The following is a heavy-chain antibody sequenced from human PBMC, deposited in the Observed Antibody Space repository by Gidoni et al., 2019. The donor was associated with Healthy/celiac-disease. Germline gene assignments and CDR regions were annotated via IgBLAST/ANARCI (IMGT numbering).Heavy chain of an antibody. D-gene: IGHD1-26*01. CDR3: AKDMGRGSGTPWFDP. J-gene: IGHJ5*02. Sequence: EVQLVESGGGLVQPGRSLRLSCAASGFTFADYAMHWVRQAPGKGLEWVSGISWNSGSIGYADSVKGRFTISRDNAKNSLYLQMNSLRAEDTALYYCAKDMGRGSGTPWFDPWGQGTLVTVSS. CDR2: ISWNSGSI. CDR1: GFTFADYA. V-gene: IGHV3-9*01.